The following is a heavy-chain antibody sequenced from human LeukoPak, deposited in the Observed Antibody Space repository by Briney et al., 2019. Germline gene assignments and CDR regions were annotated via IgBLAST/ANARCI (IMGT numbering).Heavy chain of an antibody. CDR2: ISAYNGNT. CDR3: ARDVLFVITGGYYYYGMDV. V-gene: IGHV1-18*01. J-gene: IGHJ6*02. D-gene: IGHD3-22*01. CDR1: GYTFTSYG. Sequence: ASVKVSCKASGYTFTSYGISWVRQAPGQGLEWMGWISAYNGNTKYAQKLQGRVTMTTDTSTSTAYKVLRRLRSDDTAVYYCARDVLFVITGGYYYYGMDVWGQGTTVTVSS.